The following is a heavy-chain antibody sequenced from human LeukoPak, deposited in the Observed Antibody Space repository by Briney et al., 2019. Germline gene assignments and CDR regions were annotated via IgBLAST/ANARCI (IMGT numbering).Heavy chain of an antibody. CDR1: GFTVDDYG. J-gene: IGHJ4*02. CDR2: INWYGGST. D-gene: IGHD6-13*01. Sequence: GGSLRLSCAASGFTVDDYGMSWVRQAPGKGLEWVSGINWYGGSTGYADSVKGRFTISRDNAKNSLYLQMNSLRAEDTALYYCARDGWDAAAGTAFDYWGQGTLVTVSS. CDR3: ARDGWDAAAGTAFDY. V-gene: IGHV3-20*04.